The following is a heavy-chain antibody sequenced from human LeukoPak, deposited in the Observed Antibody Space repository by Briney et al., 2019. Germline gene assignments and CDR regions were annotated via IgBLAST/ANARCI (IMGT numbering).Heavy chain of an antibody. Sequence: GESLKISCKGSGYSFTNYWLGWVRPMPGKGLEWMGIIYPGDSETRYSPSFQGQVTISADKSISTAYLQWSSLKASDTAMYYCARRGGAAVAAMFPFDYWGQGTLVTVSS. D-gene: IGHD6-19*01. V-gene: IGHV5-51*01. CDR2: IYPGDSET. CDR3: ARRGGAAVAAMFPFDY. CDR1: GYSFTNYW. J-gene: IGHJ4*02.